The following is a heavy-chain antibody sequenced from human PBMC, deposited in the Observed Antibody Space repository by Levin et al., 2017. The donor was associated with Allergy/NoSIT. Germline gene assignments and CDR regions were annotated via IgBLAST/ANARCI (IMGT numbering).Heavy chain of an antibody. CDR3: ARDRPHNYYDSSGYSRPSTFDY. V-gene: IGHV3-48*03. CDR2: ISSSGRTI. D-gene: IGHD3-22*01. CDR1: GFTFSNYE. Sequence: GGSLRLSCAASGFTFSNYEINWVRRAPGKGLEWVSYISSSGRTIYYADSVRGRFTISRDNAKNSLYLQMNSLRAEDTAVYYCARDRPHNYYDSSGYSRPSTFDYWGQGTLVTVSS. J-gene: IGHJ4*02.